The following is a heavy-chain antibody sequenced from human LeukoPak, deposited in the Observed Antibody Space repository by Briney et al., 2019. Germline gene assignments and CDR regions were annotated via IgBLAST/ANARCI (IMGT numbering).Heavy chain of an antibody. V-gene: IGHV3-30-3*01. Sequence: GGFLRLSCAAPGFTFSSYTMHWVRQAPGKGLEWVAVISYDGSNKYYADSVKGRFTISRDNSKNTLYLQMNSLRAEDTAVYYCARDGGWAFDYWGQGTLVTVSS. CDR1: GFTFSSYT. CDR3: ARDGGWAFDY. CDR2: ISYDGSNK. D-gene: IGHD3-16*01. J-gene: IGHJ4*02.